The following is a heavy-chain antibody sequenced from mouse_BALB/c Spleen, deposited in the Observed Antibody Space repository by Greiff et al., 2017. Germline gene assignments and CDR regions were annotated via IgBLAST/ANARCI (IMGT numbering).Heavy chain of an antibody. CDR1: GFTFSSYT. D-gene: IGHD3-1*01. CDR2: ISNGGGST. CDR3: ARQTARATNYAMDY. V-gene: IGHV5-12-2*01. J-gene: IGHJ4*01. Sequence: EVQRVESGGGLVQPGGSLKLSCAASGFTFSSYTMSWVRQTPEKRLEWVAYISNGGGSTYYPDTVKGRFTISRDNAKNTLYLQMSSLKSEDTAMYYCARQTARATNYAMDYWGQGTSVTVSS.